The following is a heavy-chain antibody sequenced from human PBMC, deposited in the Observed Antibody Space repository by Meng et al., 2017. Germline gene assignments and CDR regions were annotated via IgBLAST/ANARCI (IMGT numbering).Heavy chain of an antibody. D-gene: IGHD5-18*01. J-gene: IGHJ4*02. CDR3: ASSGYSYGYRFDY. CDR2: INHSGST. Sequence: QVPLQQWGAGRLTPPGPLSLTCAVDGGYFSGYYWSWIRQPPGKGLEWIGEINHSGSTNYNPSLKSRVTISVDTSKNQFSLKLSSVTAADTAVYYCASSGYSYGYRFDYWGQGTLVTVSS. V-gene: IGHV4-34*01. CDR1: GGYFSGYY.